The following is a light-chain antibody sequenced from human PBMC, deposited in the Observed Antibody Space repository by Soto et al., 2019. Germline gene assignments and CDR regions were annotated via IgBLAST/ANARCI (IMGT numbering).Light chain of an antibody. CDR2: GAS. J-gene: IGKJ1*01. CDR3: QQYGSSYPWT. V-gene: IGKV3-20*01. Sequence: EIVMTQSPATLSVSQGERATLSCRASQSVISNLAWYQQKPGQAPRLLIYGASSRATGIPDRFSGSGSGTDFTLTIRRLEPEDFAVYYCQQYGSSYPWTFGQGTKVDIK. CDR1: QSVISN.